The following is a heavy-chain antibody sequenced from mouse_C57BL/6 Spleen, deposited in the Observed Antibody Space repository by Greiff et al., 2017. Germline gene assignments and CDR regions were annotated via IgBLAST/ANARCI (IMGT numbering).Heavy chain of an antibody. CDR3: TEGLYFDY. V-gene: IGHV6-3*01. D-gene: IGHD3-3*01. Sequence: DVMLVESGGGLVQPGGSMKLSCVASGFTFSNYWMNWVRQSPEKGLEWVAQIRLKSDNYATHYAESVKGRFTISRDDSKSSVYLQMNNLRAEDTGIYYCTEGLYFDYWGQGTTLTVSS. CDR1: GFTFSNYW. CDR2: IRLKSDNYAT. J-gene: IGHJ2*01.